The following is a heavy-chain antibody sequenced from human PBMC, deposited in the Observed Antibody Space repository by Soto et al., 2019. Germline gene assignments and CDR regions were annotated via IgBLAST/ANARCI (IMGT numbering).Heavy chain of an antibody. V-gene: IGHV4-59*01. CDR1: GGSISSYY. CDR3: AKDLAVSIVVVPAANYYYYGMDV. D-gene: IGHD2-2*01. J-gene: IGHJ6*02. CDR2: IYYSGST. Sequence: SETLSLTCTVSGGSISSYYWSWIRQPPGKGLEWIGYIYYSGSTNYNPSLKSRVTISVDTSKNQFSLKLSSVTAEDTAVYYCAKDLAVSIVVVPAANYYYYGMDVWGQGTTVTVSS.